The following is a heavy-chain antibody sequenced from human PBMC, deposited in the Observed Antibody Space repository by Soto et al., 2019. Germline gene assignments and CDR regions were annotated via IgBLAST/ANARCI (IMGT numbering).Heavy chain of an antibody. CDR2: INPNSGGT. J-gene: IGHJ6*02. V-gene: IGHV1-2*04. Sequence: GASVKVSCKASGYTFTGYYMHWVRQAPGQGLEWMGWINPNSGGTNYAQKFQGWVTMTRDTSVSTAYMELSRLRSDDTAVYYCAREGYWSSTSCYNYYYYGMDVWGQGTTVTVSS. D-gene: IGHD2-2*01. CDR1: GYTFTGYY. CDR3: AREGYWSSTSCYNYYYYGMDV.